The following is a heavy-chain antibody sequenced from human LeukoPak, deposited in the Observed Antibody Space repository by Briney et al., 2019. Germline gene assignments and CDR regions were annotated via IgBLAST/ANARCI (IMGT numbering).Heavy chain of an antibody. CDR3: ARADAREYSYGPAKSPKFDY. Sequence: ASVKVSCKASGYTFTSYAMHWVRQAPGQRLEWMGWINAGNGNTKYSQKFQGRVTITRDTSASTAYMELSSLRSEDTAVYYCARADAREYSYGPAKSPKFDYRGQGTLVTVSS. D-gene: IGHD5-18*01. J-gene: IGHJ4*02. CDR1: GYTFTSYA. CDR2: INAGNGNT. V-gene: IGHV1-3*01.